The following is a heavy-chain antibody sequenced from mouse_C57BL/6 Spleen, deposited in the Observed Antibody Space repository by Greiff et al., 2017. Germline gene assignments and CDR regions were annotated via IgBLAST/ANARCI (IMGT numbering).Heavy chain of an antibody. J-gene: IGHJ3*01. V-gene: IGHV1-22*01. CDR3: ARNPFYYEDAWFAY. CDR2: INPNNGGT. D-gene: IGHD2-4*01. CDR1: GYTFTDYN. Sequence: EVQLQQSGPELVKPGASVKMSCKASGYTFTDYNMHWVKQSHGKSLEWIGYINPNNGGTSYKQKFKGKATLTVNKSSSTAYMELRSLTSEDSAVYDWARNPFYYEDAWFAYWGQGTLVTVSA.